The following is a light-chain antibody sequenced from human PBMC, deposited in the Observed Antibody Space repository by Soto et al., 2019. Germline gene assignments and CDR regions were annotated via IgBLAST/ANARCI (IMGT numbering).Light chain of an antibody. J-gene: IGLJ2*01. CDR3: CSYTSSSTRV. Sequence: QSALTQPASVSGSPGQSITISCTGTSSDVGGYNYVSWYQQHPGKAPKLMIYDVSTRPSGVSNRFSGSKSANTASLTISGLQTEDEADYYCCSYTSSSTRVFGGGTKLTVL. CDR1: SSDVGGYNY. V-gene: IGLV2-14*01. CDR2: DVS.